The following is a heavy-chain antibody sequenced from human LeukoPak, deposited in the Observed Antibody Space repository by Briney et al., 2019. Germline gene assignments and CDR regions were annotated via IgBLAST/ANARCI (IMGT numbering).Heavy chain of an antibody. Sequence: SETLSLTCTVSGGSISSGGYYWSWIRQHPGKGLEWIGYIYYSGSTYYNPSLKSRVTISVDTSKNQFSLKLSSVTAADTAVYYCARRRYCSGGSCYSDWFDPWGQGTLVTVSS. CDR3: ARRRYCSGGSCYSDWFDP. D-gene: IGHD2-15*01. CDR2: IYYSGST. CDR1: GGSISSGGYY. V-gene: IGHV4-31*03. J-gene: IGHJ5*02.